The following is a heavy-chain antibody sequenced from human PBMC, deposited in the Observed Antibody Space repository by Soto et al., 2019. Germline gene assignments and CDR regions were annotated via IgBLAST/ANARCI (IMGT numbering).Heavy chain of an antibody. CDR1: GFIFDDYA. J-gene: IGHJ4*02. V-gene: IGHV3-9*01. CDR2: ITWNGGNV. Sequence: GGSLRLSCVASGFIFDDYAMHWVRQAPGKGLEWVSGITWNGGNVGYADSVKGRFTISRDNAKNSLYLQMNSLRTDDTALYYCAKDPYYDILTGYFDYWGQGTVVTVSS. CDR3: AKDPYYDILTGYFDY. D-gene: IGHD3-9*01.